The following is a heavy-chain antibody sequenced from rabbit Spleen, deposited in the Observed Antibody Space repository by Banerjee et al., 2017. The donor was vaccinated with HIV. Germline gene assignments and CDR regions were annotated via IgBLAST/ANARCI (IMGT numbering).Heavy chain of an antibody. V-gene: IGHV1S40*01. CDR3: ARDTSSSFSSYGMDL. Sequence: QSLEESGGDLVKPGASLTLTCTASGVSFSGSSYMCWVRQAPGKGLEWIACIEGGSSSFTYFASWAKGRFTISKASSTTVTLQMTSLTAADKATYFCARDTSSSFSSYGMDLWGPGTLVTVS. J-gene: IGHJ6*01. D-gene: IGHD1-1*01. CDR2: IEGGSSSFT. CDR1: GVSFSGSSY.